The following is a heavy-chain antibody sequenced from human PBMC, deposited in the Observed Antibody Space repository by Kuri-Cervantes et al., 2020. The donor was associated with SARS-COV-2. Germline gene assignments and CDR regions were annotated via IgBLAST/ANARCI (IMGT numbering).Heavy chain of an antibody. Sequence: KVSCKGSGYSFTSYWIGWVRQMPGKGLEWMGIIYPGDSDTRYSPSFQGQVTISADKSISTAYLQWSSLKASDTAMYYRARLNSSWYPHYFDYWGQGTLVTVSS. D-gene: IGHD6-13*01. CDR1: GYSFTSYW. CDR2: IYPGDSDT. J-gene: IGHJ4*02. CDR3: ARLNSSWYPHYFDY. V-gene: IGHV5-51*01.